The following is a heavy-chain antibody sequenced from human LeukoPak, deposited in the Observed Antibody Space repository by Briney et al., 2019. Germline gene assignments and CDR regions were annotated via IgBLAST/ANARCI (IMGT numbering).Heavy chain of an antibody. CDR3: ARGKYSSSSFWFDP. D-gene: IGHD6-13*01. CDR1: GFTFSSYA. V-gene: IGHV3-11*01. CDR2: ISSGSTI. J-gene: IGHJ5*02. Sequence: GGSLRLSCAASGFTFSSYAMSWIRQAPGKGLEWVSYISSGSTIYYADSVKGRFTISRDNAKNSLYLQMNSLRAEDTAVYYCARGKYSSSSFWFDPWGQGTLVTVSS.